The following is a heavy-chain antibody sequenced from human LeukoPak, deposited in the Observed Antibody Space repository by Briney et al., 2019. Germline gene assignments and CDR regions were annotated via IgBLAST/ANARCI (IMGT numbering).Heavy chain of an antibody. D-gene: IGHD1-1*01. J-gene: IGHJ4*02. CDR2: IRGGGDT. Sequence: GGSLRLSCAASGFSFSNYAMSWVRQAPARGPEWVSCIRGGGDTFYADSVKGRFTISRDDSRNTVDLQLNNLRVEDTAIYYCAKANWVSNADAVWWGQGTQVTVSS. CDR3: AKANWVSNADAVW. CDR1: GFSFSNYA. V-gene: IGHV3-23*01.